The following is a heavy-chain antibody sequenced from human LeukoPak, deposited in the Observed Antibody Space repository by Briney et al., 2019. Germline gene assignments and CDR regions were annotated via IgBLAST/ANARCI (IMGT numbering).Heavy chain of an antibody. CDR1: GYTFTGYY. CDR2: INPNSGGT. J-gene: IGHJ4*02. Sequence: ASVKVSCKASGYTFTGYYMHWVRQAPGQGLEWMGWINPNSGGTNYAQKFQGRVTMTRDTSISTAYMELSRLRSDDTAVYYCARVYYDSSGYYLVDYRDQGTLVTVSS. CDR3: ARVYYDSSGYYLVDY. D-gene: IGHD3-22*01. V-gene: IGHV1-2*02.